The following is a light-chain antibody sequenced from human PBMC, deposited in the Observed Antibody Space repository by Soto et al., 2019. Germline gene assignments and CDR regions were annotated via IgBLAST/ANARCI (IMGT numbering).Light chain of an antibody. CDR3: KQYNSYSGT. V-gene: IGKV1-5*03. J-gene: IGKJ1*01. Sequence: DIQMTQSPSTLSASVGDRVTITCRASQTINRWLAWHQQKPGKAPKLLIYEAYNLETGVPSRFGGSGSGTEFTLTISSLQPDDFATYYCKQYNSYSGTFGQGTKVDIK. CDR2: EAY. CDR1: QTINRW.